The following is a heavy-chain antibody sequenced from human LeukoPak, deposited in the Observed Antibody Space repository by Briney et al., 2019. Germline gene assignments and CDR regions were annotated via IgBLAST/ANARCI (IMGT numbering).Heavy chain of an antibody. Sequence: EASVKVSCKASGYTFTGYYMHWVRQAPGQGLEWMGWINPNSGGTKYAQKFQGRVTMTSDASISTAYMELSSLRSDDTAVYYCASRPDQHLLYYFDYWGQGALVRLL. D-gene: IGHD2-15*01. CDR3: ASRPDQHLLYYFDY. CDR1: GYTFTGYY. J-gene: IGHJ4*02. CDR2: INPNSGGT. V-gene: IGHV1-2*02.